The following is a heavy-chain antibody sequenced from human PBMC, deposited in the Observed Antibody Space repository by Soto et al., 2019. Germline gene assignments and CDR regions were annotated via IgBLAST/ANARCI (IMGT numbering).Heavy chain of an antibody. CDR2: ISGSGGSP. CDR1: GFTVNSYT. D-gene: IGHD2-15*01. Sequence: EVQLLESGGGLVQPGGSLRLSCAASGFTVNSYTMAWVRQAPGKGLEWVSSISGSGGSPSYADSVQGRFTISRDNSRNTLSLQMNSLRAEDTATYYCAKARCSGNSCYVPDYWGHGSLVTVSS. J-gene: IGHJ4*01. V-gene: IGHV3-23*01. CDR3: AKARCSGNSCYVPDY.